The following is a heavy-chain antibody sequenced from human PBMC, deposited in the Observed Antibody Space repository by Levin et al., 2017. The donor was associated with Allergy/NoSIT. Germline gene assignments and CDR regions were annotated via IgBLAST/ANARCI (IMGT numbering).Heavy chain of an antibody. Sequence: ASVKVSCKASGGTFSSYAISWVRQAPGQGLEWMGGIIPIFGTANYAQKFQGRVTITADESTSTAYMELSSLRSEDTAVYYCARLGARRDIVVVPAAGRGMDGWGQGTTVTVSS. CDR2: IIPIFGTA. CDR1: GGTFSSYA. V-gene: IGHV1-69*13. J-gene: IGHJ6*02. D-gene: IGHD2-2*01. CDR3: ARLGARRDIVVVPAAGRGMDG.